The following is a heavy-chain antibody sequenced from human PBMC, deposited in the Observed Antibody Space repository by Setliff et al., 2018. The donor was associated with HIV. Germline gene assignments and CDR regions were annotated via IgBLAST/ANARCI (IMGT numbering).Heavy chain of an antibody. D-gene: IGHD6-13*01. CDR2: INQDGSEK. CDR3: ARQGGRYSSPSY. J-gene: IGHJ4*02. Sequence: PGGSLRLSCAASGFTFSTYWMSWVRQAPGKGLEWVANINQDGSEKNYVDSVKGRVTISRDNANNSLYLQMNSLRGEDTAVYYCARQGGRYSSPSYWGQGSLVTVSS. V-gene: IGHV3-7*03. CDR1: GFTFSTYW.